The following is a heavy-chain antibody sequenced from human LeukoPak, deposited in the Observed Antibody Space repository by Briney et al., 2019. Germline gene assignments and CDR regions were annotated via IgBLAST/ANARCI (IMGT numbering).Heavy chain of an antibody. Sequence: GGSLRLSCAASGFTFSSYWMSWVRQAPAKGLEWVANIEQDGSDKYYVDSVKGRFTISRDNAKNSLYLQMNSLRAEDTAVYYCARAPWAAAEFDFWGQGTLVTVSS. D-gene: IGHD6-13*01. J-gene: IGHJ4*02. V-gene: IGHV3-7*03. CDR3: ARAPWAAAEFDF. CDR1: GFTFSSYW. CDR2: IEQDGSDK.